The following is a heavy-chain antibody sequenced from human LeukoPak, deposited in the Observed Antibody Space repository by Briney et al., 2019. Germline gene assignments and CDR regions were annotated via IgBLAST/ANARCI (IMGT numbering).Heavy chain of an antibody. V-gene: IGHV3-53*01. D-gene: IGHD6-13*01. CDR1: GFTVSINY. CDR2: IYSGGNT. Sequence: PGGSLRLSCAASGFTVSINYMSWVRQAPGKGLEWVSVIYSGGNTYYADSVKGRFTISRDNSKNMLYLQMNSLRSEDTAVYYCAKRYSINCFCFDCWGQGALVTVSS. J-gene: IGHJ4*02. CDR3: AKRYSINCFCFDC.